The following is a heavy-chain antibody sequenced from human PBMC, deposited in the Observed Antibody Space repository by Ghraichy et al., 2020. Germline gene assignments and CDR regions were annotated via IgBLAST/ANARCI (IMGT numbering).Heavy chain of an antibody. V-gene: IGHV3-64D*06. J-gene: IGHJ4*02. CDR3: VKEKFTSGWFFDY. CDR1: GFSFGRYS. CDR2: LSSNGNST. D-gene: IGHD2-2*01. Sequence: GGSLRLSCSASGFSFGRYSMHWVRQAPGKGLQYVSTLSSNGNSTYYVDSVKGRFTISRDISKNTLYLQMSSLRAEDTAIYYCVKEKFTSGWFFDYWGQGTVVTVSS.